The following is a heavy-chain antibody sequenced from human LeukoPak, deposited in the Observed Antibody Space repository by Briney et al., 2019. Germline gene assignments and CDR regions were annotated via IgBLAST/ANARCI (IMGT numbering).Heavy chain of an antibody. D-gene: IGHD3-10*01. CDR2: IVVGSGNT. J-gene: IGHJ4*02. Sequence: GASVKVSCKASGFTFTSSAVQWVRQARGQRLEWIGWIVVGSGNTNYAQKFQGRVTITADKSTSTAYMELSSLRSEDTAVYYCASGLYYYGSGSYFDYWGQGTLVTVSS. CDR1: GFTFTSSA. V-gene: IGHV1-58*01. CDR3: ASGLYYYGSGSYFDY.